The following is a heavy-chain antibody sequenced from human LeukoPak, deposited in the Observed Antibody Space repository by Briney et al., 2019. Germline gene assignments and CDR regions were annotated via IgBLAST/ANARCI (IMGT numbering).Heavy chain of an antibody. CDR3: ARDRYSSMWSVFEY. V-gene: IGHV3-23*01. Sequence: GGSLRLSCAASGFTFSTCAMTWVRQAPGKGLEWVSGISASGGTTYFAASVKGRFTISRDNSRNTLYLQVNSLRAEDTAVYYCARDRYSSMWSVFEYWGQGALVTVSS. D-gene: IGHD6-13*01. J-gene: IGHJ4*02. CDR2: ISASGGTT. CDR1: GFTFSTCA.